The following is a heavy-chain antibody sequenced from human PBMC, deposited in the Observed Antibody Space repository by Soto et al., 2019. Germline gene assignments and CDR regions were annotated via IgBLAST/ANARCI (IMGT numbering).Heavy chain of an antibody. Sequence: QVQLVESGGGVVQPGRSLRLSCAASGFTFSSYGMHWVRQAPGKGLEWVAVISYDGSNKYYADSVKGRFTISRDNSKNTLYLQMNSLRAEDTAVYYCATEDMVRGVIIRYYYYGMDVWGQGTTVTVSS. V-gene: IGHV3-30*03. J-gene: IGHJ6*02. D-gene: IGHD3-10*01. CDR3: ATEDMVRGVIIRYYYYGMDV. CDR2: ISYDGSNK. CDR1: GFTFSSYG.